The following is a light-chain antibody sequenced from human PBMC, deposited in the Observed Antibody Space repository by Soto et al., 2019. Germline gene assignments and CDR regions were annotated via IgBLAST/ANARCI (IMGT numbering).Light chain of an antibody. CDR2: DAS. CDR3: QQYNSYS. V-gene: IGKV1-5*01. Sequence: DIQMTQSPSTLSASVGDRVTITCRASQSISSWLAWYQQTPGKAPKLLIYDASSLESGVPSRFSGSGSGTEFTLTISSLQPDDFATYYCQQYNSYSFGQGTRREIK. CDR1: QSISSW. J-gene: IGKJ5*01.